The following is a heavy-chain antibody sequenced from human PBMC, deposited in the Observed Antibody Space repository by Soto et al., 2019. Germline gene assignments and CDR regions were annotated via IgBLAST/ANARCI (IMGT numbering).Heavy chain of an antibody. CDR3: TKDIEWGGSHLNHAFDV. CDR1: GFTFDDYA. Sequence: EMQLVESGGGLVQPGRSLRLSCAASGFTFDDYAMHWVRQVPGKGLEWVSGISWNSGIIDYADSVKGRFTISRDSAKNSLNLQMNSLKPEDTALYYCTKDIEWGGSHLNHAFDVWGQGTMVSVSS. D-gene: IGHD1-26*01. J-gene: IGHJ3*01. V-gene: IGHV3-9*01. CDR2: ISWNSGII.